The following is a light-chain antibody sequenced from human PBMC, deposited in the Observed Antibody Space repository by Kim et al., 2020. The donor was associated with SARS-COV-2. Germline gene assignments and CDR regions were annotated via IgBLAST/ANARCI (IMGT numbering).Light chain of an antibody. J-gene: IGLJ2*01. CDR1: SSNIGSNA. V-gene: IGLV1-44*01. Sequence: QSVLTQPPSASGTPGQRVTISCSGSSSNIGSNAVNWFQQLPGTAPKLLIYSNVQRPSGVPDRFSASKSGTSASLAISGLQSEDEADYYCAAWDDSLNGPIFGGGTQLTVL. CDR2: SNV. CDR3: AAWDDSLNGPI.